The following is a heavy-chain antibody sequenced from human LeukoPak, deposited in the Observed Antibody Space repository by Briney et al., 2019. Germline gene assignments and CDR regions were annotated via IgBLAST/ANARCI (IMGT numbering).Heavy chain of an antibody. CDR3: ARRGYCSSTSCYEYWFDP. V-gene: IGHV4-39*01. J-gene: IGHJ5*02. CDR1: GGSISSSSYY. Sequence: PSETLSLTCTVSGGSISSSSYYWGWIRQPPGKGLEWIGIIYYSGSTYYNPSLKSRLTISVDTSMNQFSLKLSSVTATDTAVYYCARRGYCSSTSCYEYWFDPWGQGTLVTVSS. CDR2: IYYSGST. D-gene: IGHD2-2*01.